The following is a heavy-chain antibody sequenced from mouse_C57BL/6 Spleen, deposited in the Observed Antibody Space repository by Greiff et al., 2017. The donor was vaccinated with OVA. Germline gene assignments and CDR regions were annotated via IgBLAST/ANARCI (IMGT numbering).Heavy chain of an antibody. J-gene: IGHJ4*01. CDR1: GYTFTSYG. Sequence: VMLVESGAELARPGASVKLSCKASGYTFTSYGISWVKQRTGQGLEWIGEIYPRSGNTYYNEKFKGKATLTADKSSSTAYMELRSLTSEDSAVYFCARSPLDTAQATLYAMDYWGQGTSVTVSS. D-gene: IGHD3-2*02. V-gene: IGHV1-81*01. CDR2: IYPRSGNT. CDR3: ARSPLDTAQATLYAMDY.